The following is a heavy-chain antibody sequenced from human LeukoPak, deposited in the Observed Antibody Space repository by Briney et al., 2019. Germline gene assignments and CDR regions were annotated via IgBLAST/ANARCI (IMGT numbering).Heavy chain of an antibody. Sequence: GGSLRLSCAASGFTFSSYSMNWVRQAPGKGLEWVSSISSSSSYIYYADSVKGRFTISRDNAKNSLYLQMNSLRAEDTAVYYCAREGSSSWYPPNWFDPWGQGTLVTVSS. V-gene: IGHV3-21*01. J-gene: IGHJ5*02. CDR2: ISSSSSYI. D-gene: IGHD6-13*01. CDR3: AREGSSSWYPPNWFDP. CDR1: GFTFSSYS.